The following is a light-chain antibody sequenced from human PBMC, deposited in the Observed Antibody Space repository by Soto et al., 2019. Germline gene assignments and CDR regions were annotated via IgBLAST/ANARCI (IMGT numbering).Light chain of an antibody. J-gene: IGKJ1*01. CDR1: QSITSS. CDR3: QVYTSSPQT. CDR2: GAS. Sequence: EIVMTQSPATQSVSPGERATLSCRASQSITSSLAWYRQKPGQAPRLLIYGASTRATGIPPRFSGSGSGTEFTLTLSSLQPEDFAVYYCQVYTSSPQTFGQGTKVDIK. V-gene: IGKV3-15*01.